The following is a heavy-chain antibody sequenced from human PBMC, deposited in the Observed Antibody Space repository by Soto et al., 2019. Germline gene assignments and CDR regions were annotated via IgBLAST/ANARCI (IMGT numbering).Heavy chain of an antibody. CDR1: GYSFTTYW. J-gene: IGHJ6*02. CDR2: IYPGDSDT. CDR3: ARAAARLHYYGMDV. Sequence: GESLKISCQGSGYSFTTYWIVWVRQMPGKGLEWMGFIYPGDSDTRYSPSFQGQVTISADKSINTAYLQWSSLKASDTGVYYCARAAARLHYYGMDVWGQGTTVTVSS. D-gene: IGHD6-6*01. V-gene: IGHV5-51*01.